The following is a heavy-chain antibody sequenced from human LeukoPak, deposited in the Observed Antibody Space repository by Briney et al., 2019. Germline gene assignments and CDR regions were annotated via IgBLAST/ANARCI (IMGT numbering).Heavy chain of an antibody. CDR3: ARELRTGVGATDY. J-gene: IGHJ4*02. V-gene: IGHV1-46*01. CDR2: INPRGDGT. Sequence: ASVKVSCKASGYTFTSYYMHWVRQAPAQGLEWVGIINPRGDGTNYAQKFQGRVTMTRDTSTRTVYMELSSLRSEDTAVYFCARELRTGVGATDYWGQGTLVGVSS. D-gene: IGHD1-26*01. CDR1: GYTFTSYY.